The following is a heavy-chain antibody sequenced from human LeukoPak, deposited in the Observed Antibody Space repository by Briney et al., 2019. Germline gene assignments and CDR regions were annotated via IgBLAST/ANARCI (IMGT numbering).Heavy chain of an antibody. CDR1: GYTFTGYY. CDR3: ARGTATGRWFGELLFKRNPQYYFDY. V-gene: IGHV1-8*03. CDR2: INPNSGNT. D-gene: IGHD3-10*01. J-gene: IGHJ4*02. Sequence: ASVKVSCKASGYTFTGYYMHWVRQAPGQGLEWMGWINPNSGNTGYAQKFQGRVTITRNTSISTAYMELSSLRSEDTAVYYCARGTATGRWFGELLFKRNPQYYFDYWGQGTLVTVSS.